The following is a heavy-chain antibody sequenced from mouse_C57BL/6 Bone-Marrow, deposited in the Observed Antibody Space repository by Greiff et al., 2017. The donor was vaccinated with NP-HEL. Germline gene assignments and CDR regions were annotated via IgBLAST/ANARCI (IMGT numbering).Heavy chain of an antibody. CDR1: GFTFSSYT. V-gene: IGHV5-9*01. D-gene: IGHD1-1*01. CDR3: ARTTVVAHWYFDV. CDR2: ISGGGGNT. J-gene: IGHJ1*03. Sequence: EVHLVESGGGLVKPGGSLKLSCAASGFTFSSYTMSWVRQTPEKRLEWVATISGGGGNTYYPDSVKGRFTISRDNAKNTLYLQMSSLRSEDTALYYCARTTVVAHWYFDVWGTGTTVTVSS.